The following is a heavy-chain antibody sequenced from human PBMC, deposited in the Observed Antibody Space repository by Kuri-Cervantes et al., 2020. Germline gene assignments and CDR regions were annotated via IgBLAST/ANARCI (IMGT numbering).Heavy chain of an antibody. CDR1: GFTFSSYS. D-gene: IGHD2-8*01. CDR2: ISSNTI. V-gene: IGHV3-48*04. CDR3: ARVLYLDV. Sequence: GGSLRLSCAASGFTFSSYSMNWVRQAPGKGLEWVSYISSNTIYYADSVKGRFTISRDNAKNPLYLQMNSLRAEDTAVYYCARVLYLDVWGKGTTVTVSS. J-gene: IGHJ6*04.